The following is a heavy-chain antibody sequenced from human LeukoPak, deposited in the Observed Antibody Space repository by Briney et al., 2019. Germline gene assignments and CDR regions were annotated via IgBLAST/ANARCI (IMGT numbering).Heavy chain of an antibody. V-gene: IGHV1-2*06. D-gene: IGHD1-1*01. CDR3: AGGTTEGDY. CDR2: INPNRGGT. J-gene: IGHJ4*02. Sequence: ASVKVSCKASGYTFNDYYMHWVRQAPGQGLEWMGRINPNRGGTNYAQKFQGRVTMTRDTSISTAYMELSRLRYDDTAVYYCAGGTTEGDYWGQGTLVTVSS. CDR1: GYTFNDYY.